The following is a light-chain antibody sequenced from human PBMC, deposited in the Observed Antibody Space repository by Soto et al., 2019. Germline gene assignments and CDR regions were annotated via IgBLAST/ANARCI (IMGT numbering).Light chain of an antibody. Sequence: QSVLTQSPSASASLGASVKLTCTLSSGHSSYAIAWHQQQPEKGPRYLMKLNSDGSHSKGDGIPDHFSGSSSGAERYLTISSLQSEDEADYYCQTWGTGIPAFGGGTKLTVL. CDR2: LNSDGSH. V-gene: IGLV4-69*01. CDR1: SGHSSYA. CDR3: QTWGTGIPA. J-gene: IGLJ2*01.